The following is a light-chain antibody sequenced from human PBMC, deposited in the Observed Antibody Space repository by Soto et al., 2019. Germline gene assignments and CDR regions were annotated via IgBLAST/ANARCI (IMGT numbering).Light chain of an antibody. CDR3: QQYNSYSPWT. CDR1: QNVNKW. Sequence: DIQMTQSPSTLSASVGDRVTITCRASQNVNKWLAWFQQKPGKVPKLLIFDASTLQTGVPSRFGGGGSGTELTLTISGLQPDDFATYYCQQYNSYSPWTFGPGTKVDI. V-gene: IGKV1-5*01. CDR2: DAS. J-gene: IGKJ1*01.